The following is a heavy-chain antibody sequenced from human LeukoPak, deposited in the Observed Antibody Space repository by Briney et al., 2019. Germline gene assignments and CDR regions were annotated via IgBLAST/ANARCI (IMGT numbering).Heavy chain of an antibody. D-gene: IGHD4-17*01. V-gene: IGHV3-23*01. J-gene: IGHJ4*02. Sequence: GGSLRLSYAASWLHFNCHAMLEPAEARGEGVKDFSYLSGRGGNTYYPDSVKRRFTICRDNSKNTLYLQLHRLRAEDTGVYYCAKRRHMNRVTTRSFFDYWGQGTLVTVSS. CDR1: WLHFNCHA. CDR2: LSGRGGNT. CDR3: AKRRHMNRVTTRSFFDY.